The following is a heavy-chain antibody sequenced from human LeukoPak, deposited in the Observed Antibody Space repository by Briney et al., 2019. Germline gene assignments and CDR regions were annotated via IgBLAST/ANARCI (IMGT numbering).Heavy chain of an antibody. D-gene: IGHD5-12*01. Sequence: SETLSLTCTVSGYSISSGYYWSWIRQPPGKGLEWIGEINHSGSTNYNPPLKSRVTISVDTSKNQFSLKLSSVTAADTAVYYCARHAGLRYRGFVKNWGQGTLVTVSS. CDR2: INHSGST. CDR3: ARHAGLRYRGFVKN. J-gene: IGHJ4*02. CDR1: GYSISSGYY. V-gene: IGHV4-38-2*02.